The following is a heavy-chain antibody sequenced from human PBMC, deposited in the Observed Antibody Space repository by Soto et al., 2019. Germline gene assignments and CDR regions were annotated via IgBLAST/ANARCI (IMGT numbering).Heavy chain of an antibody. V-gene: IGHV4-59*08. CDR2: VYYTGDT. D-gene: IGHD4-17*01. Sequence: QVQLQQSGPRLVKPSETLSLTCTVSSGPDRSHNWGWIRQPPGRGLEWIGYVYYTGDTAYNPSLRGRVTISADTSTNELSWTLISVIAADTAVYYCVRQGIDYLHGLVDVWGQGTSVSVSS. CDR1: SGPDRSHN. J-gene: IGHJ6*02. CDR3: VRQGIDYLHGLVDV.